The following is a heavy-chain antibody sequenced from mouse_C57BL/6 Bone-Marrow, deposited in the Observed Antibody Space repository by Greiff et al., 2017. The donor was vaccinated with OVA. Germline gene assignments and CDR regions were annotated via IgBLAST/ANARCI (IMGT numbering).Heavy chain of an antibody. Sequence: QVQLQQPGAELLKPGASVKMSCKASGYTFTSYWITWVKQRPGQGLAWIGMIHPNSGSTNYNEKFKSKATLTVDKSSSTAYMQLSSLTSEDSAVYYCARLDSSGYVSYYFDYWGQGTTLTVSS. D-gene: IGHD3-2*02. V-gene: IGHV1-64*01. CDR3: ARLDSSGYVSYYFDY. J-gene: IGHJ2*01. CDR1: GYTFTSYW. CDR2: IHPNSGST.